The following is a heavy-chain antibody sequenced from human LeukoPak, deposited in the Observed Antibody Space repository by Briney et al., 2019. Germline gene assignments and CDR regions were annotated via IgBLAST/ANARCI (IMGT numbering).Heavy chain of an antibody. J-gene: IGHJ4*02. CDR1: GGTFSSYA. Sequence: VASVKVSCKASGGTFSSYAISWVRQAPGQGLEWMGGTIPIFGTANYAQKFQGRVTITADESTSTAYMELSSLRSDDTAVYYCARGKAHAGFGPDYWGQGTLVTVSS. CDR3: ARGKAHAGFGPDY. CDR2: TIPIFGTA. V-gene: IGHV1-69*13. D-gene: IGHD3-10*01.